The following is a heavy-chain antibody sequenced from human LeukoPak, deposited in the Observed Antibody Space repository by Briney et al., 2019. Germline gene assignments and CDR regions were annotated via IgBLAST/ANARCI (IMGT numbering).Heavy chain of an antibody. D-gene: IGHD2-2*01. Sequence: SETLSLTCAVSGGSISSSNWWSWVRQPPGKGLEWIGEIYHSGSTNYNPSLKSRVTISVDKSKNQFSLKLSSVTAADTAVYYCARVNGYCSSTSCYGVSARYNWFDPWGQGTLSPSPQ. CDR1: GGSISSSNW. CDR2: IYHSGST. CDR3: ARVNGYCSSTSCYGVSARYNWFDP. J-gene: IGHJ5*02. V-gene: IGHV4-4*02.